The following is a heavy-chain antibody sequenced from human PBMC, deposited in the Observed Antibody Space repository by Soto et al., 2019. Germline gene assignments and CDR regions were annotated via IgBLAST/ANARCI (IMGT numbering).Heavy chain of an antibody. CDR3: TTELLLGYCSGGSCFPFLGY. V-gene: IGHV3-15*01. J-gene: IGHJ4*02. Sequence: LRLSCAASGFTFSNAWMSWVRQAPGKGLEWVGRIKSKTDGGTTDYAAPVKGRFTISRDDSKNTLYLQMNSLKTEDTAVYYCTTELLLGYCSGGSCFPFLGYWGQGTLVTVSS. D-gene: IGHD2-15*01. CDR1: GFTFSNAW. CDR2: IKSKTDGGTT.